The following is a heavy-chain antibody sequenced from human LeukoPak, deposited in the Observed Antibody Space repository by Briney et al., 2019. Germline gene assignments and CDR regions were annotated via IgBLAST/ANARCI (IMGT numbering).Heavy chain of an antibody. Sequence: PSETLSPTCTVSGVSISSSNSYWGWIRQPPGKGLEWIGSIYYSGNTYYNASLKSRVTISVDTSKNQFSLKLSSVTAADTAVYYCARDRTGYSSDDAFDIWGQGTMVTVSS. CDR2: IYYSGNT. CDR3: ARDRTGYSSDDAFDI. J-gene: IGHJ3*02. V-gene: IGHV4-39*07. D-gene: IGHD3-9*01. CDR1: GVSISSSNSY.